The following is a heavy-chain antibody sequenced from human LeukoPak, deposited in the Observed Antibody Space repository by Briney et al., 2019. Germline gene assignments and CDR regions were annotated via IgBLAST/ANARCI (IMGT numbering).Heavy chain of an antibody. CDR2: TKQDGSEK. J-gene: IGHJ6*04. Sequence: GGSLRLSCAASGFTFSNYWMSWVGQAQGKGLEWVANTKQDGSEKYYVDSVKGRFTISRDDAKNSLYLQMNSLRAEDTAFYSCARKAYGMDVWGKGTTVTVSS. CDR1: GFTFSNYW. CDR3: ARKAYGMDV. V-gene: IGHV3-7*03.